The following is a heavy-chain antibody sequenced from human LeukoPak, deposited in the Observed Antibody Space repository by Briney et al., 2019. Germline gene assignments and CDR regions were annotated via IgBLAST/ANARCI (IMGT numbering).Heavy chain of an antibody. J-gene: IGHJ4*02. V-gene: IGHV3-23*01. Sequence: GGSLRLSCAASGFTFSAYGMSWVRQAPGKGLEWVSAICGSGDSTYYTDSVKGRFTISRDNSKNTLYLQMKSLRAEDTAVYYCAKDFTAVAGNFFDYWGQGTLVTVSS. CDR3: AKDFTAVAGNFFDY. CDR1: GFTFSAYG. CDR2: ICGSGDST. D-gene: IGHD6-19*01.